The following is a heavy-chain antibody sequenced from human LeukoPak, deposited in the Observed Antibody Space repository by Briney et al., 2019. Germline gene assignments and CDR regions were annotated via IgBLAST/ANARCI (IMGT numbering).Heavy chain of an antibody. D-gene: IGHD2-15*01. CDR1: VLTSCRYS. CDR3: ARDGVGVVAATSGGYYGMDV. V-gene: IGHV3-48*02. Sequence: PGGSLRLSSGNPVLTSCRYSINTPRQAPGKGLEWVSYNSSSSSPIYYADSVEGRFTISRDNAKKSMYLQNCSLKDQVAAVYYCARDGVGVVAATSGGYYGMDVCSQGTTVTVSS. CDR2: NSSSSSPI. J-gene: IGHJ6*02.